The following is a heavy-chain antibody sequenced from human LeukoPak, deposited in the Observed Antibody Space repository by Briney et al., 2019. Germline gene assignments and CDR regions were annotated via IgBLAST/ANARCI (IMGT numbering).Heavy chain of an antibody. J-gene: IGHJ4*02. D-gene: IGHD1-26*01. CDR3: VRGAYSGSLDY. Sequence: GRSLRLSCAASGFTLSSYWMHWVRHGPGKGPVWVSRISPDGSDTSYADSVKGRFTISRDNAKNTLYLQMNSLRVEDTAVYYCVRGAYSGSLDYWGQGTLVTVSS. CDR2: ISPDGSDT. V-gene: IGHV3-74*01. CDR1: GFTLSSYW.